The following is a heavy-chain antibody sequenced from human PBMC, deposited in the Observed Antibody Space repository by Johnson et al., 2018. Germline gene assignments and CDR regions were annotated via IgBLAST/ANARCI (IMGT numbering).Heavy chain of an antibody. Sequence: QVQLVQSGGGVVQPGGSLRLGCAASGFTFSSYGMHWVRQAPAMGLEWVALTSSDGGDKSYAVPVKGRFNISRDNSRNTLYLEMKSLRGPDTAVYFCAKERSTVTRPHYYYAMDVWGQGTTVTVSS. CDR2: TSSDGGDK. CDR3: AKERSTVTRPHYYYAMDV. D-gene: IGHD4-17*01. J-gene: IGHJ6*02. CDR1: GFTFSSYG. V-gene: IGHV3-30*18.